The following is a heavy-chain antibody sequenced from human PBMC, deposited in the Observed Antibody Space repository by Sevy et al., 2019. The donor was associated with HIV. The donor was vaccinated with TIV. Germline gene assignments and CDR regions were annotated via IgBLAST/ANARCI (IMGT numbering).Heavy chain of an antibody. CDR2: IYPGDSGT. V-gene: IGHV5-51*01. J-gene: IGHJ6*02. CDR3: ARGARGTLLSYYYYALNI. CDR1: GYSFTDYW. D-gene: IGHD1-1*01. Sequence: GESLKISCKGSGYSFTDYWIGWVRQKPGKGLEWMGIIYPGDSGTIYSRSFQGQVTISIDKSISTAYLIWSSLKASDTAICYFARGARGTLLSYYYYALNIWGQGTTVTVSS.